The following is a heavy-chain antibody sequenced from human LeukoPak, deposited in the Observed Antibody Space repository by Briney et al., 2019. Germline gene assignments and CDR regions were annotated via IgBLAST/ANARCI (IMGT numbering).Heavy chain of an antibody. CDR2: IYYSGST. V-gene: IGHV4-39*07. CDR3: ARVSRSGSYFGAFEI. J-gene: IGHJ3*02. Sequence: SETLSLTCTVSGDSIRSSSYYWGWTRQPPGKGLEWIGNIYYSGSTYYNPSLTSRVTISVDTSKNQFSLKLSSVTAADTAVCYCARVSRSGSYFGAFEIWGQGTMVTVSS. D-gene: IGHD1-26*01. CDR1: GDSIRSSSYY.